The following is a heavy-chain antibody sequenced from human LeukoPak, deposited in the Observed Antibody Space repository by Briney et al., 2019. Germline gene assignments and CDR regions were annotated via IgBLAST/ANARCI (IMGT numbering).Heavy chain of an antibody. CDR3: ARTIFGVVTNDY. J-gene: IGHJ4*02. CDR1: GYSFTSYW. Sequence: GESLKISCKGSGYSFTSYWISWVRQMPGKGLEWMGRIDPSDSYTNYSPSFQGHVTISADKSISTAYLQWSSLKASGTAMYYCARTIFGVVTNDYWGQGTLVTVSS. V-gene: IGHV5-10-1*01. D-gene: IGHD3-3*01. CDR2: IDPSDSYT.